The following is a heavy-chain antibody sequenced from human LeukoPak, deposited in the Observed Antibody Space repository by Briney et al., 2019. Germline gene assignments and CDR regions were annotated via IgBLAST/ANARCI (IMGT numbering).Heavy chain of an antibody. V-gene: IGHV3-21*01. D-gene: IGHD6-13*01. J-gene: IGHJ5*02. Sequence: GGSLRLSCAASGFTFSGYSMNWVRQAPGKGLEWVSSISSSSSYIYYADSVKGRFTISRDNAKNSLYLQMNSLRAEDTAVYYCARDRWAAGKLIVTGANWFDPWGQGTLVTVSS. CDR3: ARDRWAAGKLIVTGANWFDP. CDR2: ISSSSSYI. CDR1: GFTFSGYS.